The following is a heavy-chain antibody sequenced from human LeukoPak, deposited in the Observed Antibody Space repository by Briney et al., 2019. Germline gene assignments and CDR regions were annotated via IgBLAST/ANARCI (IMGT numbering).Heavy chain of an antibody. V-gene: IGHV3-30*02. D-gene: IGHD3-10*01. Sequence: GGSLRLSCAASGFTFSSYGMHWVRQAPGKGLEWVAFIRYDGSNKYYADSVKGRFTISRDNPKNTMYLQMNSLRAEDTAVYYCAKEPNAYSSDSYFDYWGQGTLVTVSS. CDR2: IRYDGSNK. J-gene: IGHJ4*02. CDR3: AKEPNAYSSDSYFDY. CDR1: GFTFSSYG.